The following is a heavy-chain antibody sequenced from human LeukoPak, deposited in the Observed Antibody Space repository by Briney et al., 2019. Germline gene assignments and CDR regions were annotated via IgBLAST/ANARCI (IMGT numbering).Heavy chain of an antibody. V-gene: IGHV3-23*01. Sequence: PGGSLRLSCAASGFTFSSYAMSWVRQAPGKGLEWVSDISGRGGSTYYADSVKGRFTISRDNTKNTLYLQMNSLRAEDTAVYYCAKDQIGARPWWFGLLGQGTLVTVSS. CDR3: AKDQIGARPWWFGL. CDR2: ISGRGGST. J-gene: IGHJ5*02. CDR1: GFTFSSYA. D-gene: IGHD6-6*01.